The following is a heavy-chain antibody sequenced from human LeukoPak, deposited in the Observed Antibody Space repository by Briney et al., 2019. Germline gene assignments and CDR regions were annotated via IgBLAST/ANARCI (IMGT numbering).Heavy chain of an antibody. V-gene: IGHV4-34*01. J-gene: IGHJ4*02. Sequence: SETLSLTCAVYGGSFSGYYWSWIRQPPGKGLEWIGEINHSGSTNYSPSLKSRVTISVDTSKNQFSLNLSSVTAADTAVYYCARARNTAMVPVYWGQGTLVTVSS. CDR3: ARARNTAMVPVY. D-gene: IGHD5-18*01. CDR1: GGSFSGYY. CDR2: INHSGST.